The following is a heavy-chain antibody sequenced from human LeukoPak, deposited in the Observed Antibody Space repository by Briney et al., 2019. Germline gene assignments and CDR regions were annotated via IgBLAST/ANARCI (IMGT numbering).Heavy chain of an antibody. CDR3: AGSVLWFGESRMNWFDP. CDR1: GFTFSNYW. V-gene: IGHV3-7*01. Sequence: GGSLRLSCAASGFTFSNYWMSWVRQAPGKGLEWVANIKQDGSEKYCVDSVKGRFTISRDNAKNSLYLQMNSLRAEDTAVYYCAGSVLWFGESRMNWFDPWGQGTLVTVSS. D-gene: IGHD3-10*01. J-gene: IGHJ5*02. CDR2: IKQDGSEK.